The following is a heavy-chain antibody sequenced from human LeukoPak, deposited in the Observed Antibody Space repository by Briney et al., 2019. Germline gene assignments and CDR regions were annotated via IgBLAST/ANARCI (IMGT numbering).Heavy chain of an antibody. Sequence: SETLSLTCTVSGGSISSHYWSWIRQPPGKGLEWIGYIYYSGSTNYNPSLNSRVTISVDTSKNQFSLKLSSVTAADTAVYYCARVGTTSVVYYYYMDVWGKGTTVTVSS. CDR2: IYYSGST. CDR3: ARVGTTSVVYYYYMDV. CDR1: GGSISSHY. D-gene: IGHD2/OR15-2a*01. V-gene: IGHV4-59*11. J-gene: IGHJ6*03.